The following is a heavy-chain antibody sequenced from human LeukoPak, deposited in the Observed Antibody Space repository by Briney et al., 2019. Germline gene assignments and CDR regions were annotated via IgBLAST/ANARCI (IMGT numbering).Heavy chain of an antibody. J-gene: IGHJ4*02. CDR2: ISGSGGGT. CDR3: ASPPPHSGGYYSMYYFDY. CDR1: GFTFSTYA. D-gene: IGHD3-22*01. V-gene: IGHV3-23*01. Sequence: GGSLRLSCAASGFTFSTYAMSWVRQAPGKGLEWVSTISGSGGGTYSADSVKGRFTISRDNSKNTLYLQMNSLRAEDTAVYYCASPPPHSGGYYSMYYFDYWGQGTLVTVSS.